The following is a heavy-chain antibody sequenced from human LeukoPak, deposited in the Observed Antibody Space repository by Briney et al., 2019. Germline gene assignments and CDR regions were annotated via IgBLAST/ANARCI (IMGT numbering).Heavy chain of an antibody. Sequence: GESLKISCKGSGYSFTSYWIGWVRQMPGKGLEWMGIIYPGDSDTRYSPSFQGQVTISADKSISTASLQWSSLKASDTAMYYCARLRYCSGGSCYDFDYWGQGPLVTASS. CDR2: IYPGDSDT. J-gene: IGHJ4*02. CDR3: ARLRYCSGGSCYDFDY. V-gene: IGHV5-51*01. D-gene: IGHD2-15*01. CDR1: GYSFTSYW.